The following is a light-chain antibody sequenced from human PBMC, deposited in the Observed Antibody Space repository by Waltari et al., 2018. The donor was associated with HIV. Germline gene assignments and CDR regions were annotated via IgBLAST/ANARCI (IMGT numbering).Light chain of an antibody. CDR2: RNN. CDR1: SSNIGSNY. Sequence: QSVLTQPPSASGTPGQRVTISCSGSSSNIGSNYVYWYQQLPGTAPKLLIYRNNRRPSGVPDRCSGSKSGTSASLAIGGLRSEDEADYYCATWDDSLSVVVFGGGTKLTVL. V-gene: IGLV1-47*01. J-gene: IGLJ2*01. CDR3: ATWDDSLSVVV.